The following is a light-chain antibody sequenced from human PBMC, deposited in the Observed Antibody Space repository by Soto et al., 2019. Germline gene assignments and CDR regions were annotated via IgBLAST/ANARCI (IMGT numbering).Light chain of an antibody. J-gene: IGKJ5*01. CDR1: QSVSSY. Sequence: EVLLTQCPGTLSLSPGERATLSCMASQSVSSYLAWYQQKPGQAPRLLIYDASNRATGIPARFSGSGSGTDFTLNISSLEPEDFAVYYCQQRNNWPAISFGQGTRLEIK. CDR3: QQRNNWPAIS. CDR2: DAS. V-gene: IGKV3-11*01.